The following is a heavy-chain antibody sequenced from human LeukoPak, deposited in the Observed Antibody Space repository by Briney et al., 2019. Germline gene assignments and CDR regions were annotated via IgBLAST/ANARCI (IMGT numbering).Heavy chain of an antibody. CDR3: AKAYCRSTSCYRFDP. CDR2: ISGSGGST. V-gene: IGHV3-23*01. CDR1: GFTFSSYA. D-gene: IGHD2-2*01. Sequence: GGSLRLSCAASGFTFSSYAMSWVRQAPGKGLEWVSAISGSGGSTYYADSVKGRFTISRDNPKNPLDLQMNSLRAEDTAVYYCAKAYCRSTSCYRFDPWGQGTLVTVSS. J-gene: IGHJ5*02.